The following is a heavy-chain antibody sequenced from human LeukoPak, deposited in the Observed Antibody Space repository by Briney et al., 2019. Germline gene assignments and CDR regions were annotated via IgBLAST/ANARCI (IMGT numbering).Heavy chain of an antibody. V-gene: IGHV1-2*02. CDR1: GYTFTGYY. J-gene: IGHJ4*02. CDR2: INPNSGGT. D-gene: IGHD1-26*01. Sequence: GASVKVSCKASGYTFTGYYMHWVRQAPGQGLEWMGWINPNSGGTNYAQKFQGRVTMTRDTSISTAYMELSRLRSDDTAVYYCAKWGQYSRSGTYYYKYYFDYWGQGSLVTVSS. CDR3: AKWGQYSRSGTYYYKYYFDY.